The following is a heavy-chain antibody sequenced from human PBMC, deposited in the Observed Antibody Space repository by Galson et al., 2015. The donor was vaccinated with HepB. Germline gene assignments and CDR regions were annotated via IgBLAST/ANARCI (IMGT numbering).Heavy chain of an antibody. Sequence: SLRLSCAASGFTLSPYWMSWVRQAPGKGLQWVATIKQDGRGTYYVDSVKGRFTISRDNAKNSLYLQMNNLGAEDTAVYYCARDGDFDFWSGYRFDSWGQGTLVTVSS. V-gene: IGHV3-7*01. CDR2: IKQDGRGT. CDR1: GFTLSPYW. J-gene: IGHJ4*02. CDR3: ARDGDFDFWSGYRFDS. D-gene: IGHD3-3*01.